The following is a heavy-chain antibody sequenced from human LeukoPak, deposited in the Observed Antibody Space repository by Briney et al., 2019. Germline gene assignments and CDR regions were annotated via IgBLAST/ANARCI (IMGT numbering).Heavy chain of an antibody. V-gene: IGHV3-66*02. J-gene: IGHJ4*02. D-gene: IGHD6-13*01. CDR2: IYSGGST. Sequence: PGGSLTLSCAASGFTLSSNYMSWVRQAPGKGLEWVSVIYSGGSTYYADSVKGRFTISRDNSKNTLYLQMNSLRAEDTAVYYCAREVFGAAVYYFDYWGQGTLVTVSS. CDR1: GFTLSSNY. CDR3: AREVFGAAVYYFDY.